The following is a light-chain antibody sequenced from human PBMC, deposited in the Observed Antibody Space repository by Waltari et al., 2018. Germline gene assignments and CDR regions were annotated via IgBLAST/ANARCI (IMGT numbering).Light chain of an antibody. V-gene: IGLV1-51*02. CDR2: ENK. J-gene: IGLJ1*01. CDR3: GTWDASLGGI. CDR1: SSKIGNNY. Sequence: QSVLTQPPSVSAAPGQTVTISCSADSSKIGNNYVSWYQHFPGTAPKLLIYENKRGPPGIPDRFSGSKSGTSATLGITGLRTGDEADYYCGTWDASLGGIFGTGTKVTVL.